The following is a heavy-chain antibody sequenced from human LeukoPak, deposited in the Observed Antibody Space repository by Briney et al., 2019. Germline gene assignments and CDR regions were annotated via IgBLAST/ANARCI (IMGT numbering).Heavy chain of an antibody. D-gene: IGHD3-10*01. V-gene: IGHV4-34*01. CDR2: INHSGST. Sequence: SETLSLTCAVYGGSFSGHYWSWIRQPPGKGLEWIGEINHSGSTNYNPSLKSRVTISVDTSKNQFSLKLSSVTAADTAVYYCARGPTYYYGSASGALGYWGQGTLVTVSS. J-gene: IGHJ4*02. CDR1: GGSFSGHY. CDR3: ARGPTYYYGSASGALGY.